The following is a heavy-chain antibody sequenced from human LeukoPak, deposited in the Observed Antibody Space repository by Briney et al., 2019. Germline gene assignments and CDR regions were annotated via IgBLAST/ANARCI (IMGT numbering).Heavy chain of an antibody. CDR2: ISGSGGST. V-gene: IGHV3-23*01. J-gene: IGHJ6*03. Sequence: GGSLRLSCAASGFTFSSYAMSWVRQAPGKGLECVSAISGSGGSTYYADSVKGRFTISRDNSKNTLYLQMNSLRAEDTAVYYCAKDSRGDSYYYYYMDVWGKGTTVTVSS. CDR3: AKDSRGDSYYYYYMDV. D-gene: IGHD4-17*01. CDR1: GFTFSSYA.